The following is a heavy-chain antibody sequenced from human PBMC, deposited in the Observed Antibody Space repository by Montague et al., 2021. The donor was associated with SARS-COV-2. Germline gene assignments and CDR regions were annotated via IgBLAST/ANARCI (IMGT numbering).Heavy chain of an antibody. CDR3: AGHYSATLPVVY. J-gene: IGHJ4*02. CDR2: ISDSGST. Sequence: SETLSLTCTVSGGSISSFYWSWFRQPPGKGLEWIGYISDSGSTNYNPSLTSRVTMSVDTSKNQFSLKVNSVTAADTAVYYCAGHYSATLPVVYWGQGTLVTVSS. D-gene: IGHD2-15*01. V-gene: IGHV4-59*08. CDR1: GGSISSFY.